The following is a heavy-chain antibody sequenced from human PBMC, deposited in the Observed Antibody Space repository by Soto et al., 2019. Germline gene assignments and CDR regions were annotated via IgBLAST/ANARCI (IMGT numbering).Heavy chain of an antibody. D-gene: IGHD3-22*01. CDR3: ARDGASSGYYSWLFDY. V-gene: IGHV1-69*13. J-gene: IGHJ4*02. Sequence: VASVKVSCKASGGTFSSYAISWVRQAPGQGLEWMGGIIPIFGTANYAQKFQGRVTITADESTSTAYMELSSLRSEDTAVYYCARDGASSGYYSWLFDYWGQGTLVTVSS. CDR2: IIPIFGTA. CDR1: GGTFSSYA.